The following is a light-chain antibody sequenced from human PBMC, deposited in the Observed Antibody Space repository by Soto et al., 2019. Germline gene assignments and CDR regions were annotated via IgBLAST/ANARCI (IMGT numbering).Light chain of an antibody. CDR2: GAS. J-gene: IGKJ1*01. V-gene: IGKV3-15*01. Sequence: EIVLTQSPGTLSLSQGERATLSCRASQSVSSSYLAWYQQKPGQAPRLLIYGASTRATGIPARFSGSGSGTEFTLTISSLQSEDFAVYYCQQYNNWPRTFGQGTKVDIK. CDR3: QQYNNWPRT. CDR1: QSVSSSY.